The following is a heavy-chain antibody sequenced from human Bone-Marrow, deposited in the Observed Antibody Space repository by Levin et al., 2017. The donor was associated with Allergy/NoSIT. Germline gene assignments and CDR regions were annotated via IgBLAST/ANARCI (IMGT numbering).Heavy chain of an antibody. CDR1: GFTFSNYA. Sequence: GESLKISCAASGFTFSNYAMSWVRQAPGKGLEWVSGISGSGDSSYDGDSVKGRFTISRDNSKNTLYLQMNSLRAEDTAVYYCAKDRDFYGSGSLGNWGQGTLVTVSS. CDR2: ISGSGDSS. J-gene: IGHJ4*02. CDR3: AKDRDFYGSGSLGN. D-gene: IGHD3-10*01. V-gene: IGHV3-23*01.